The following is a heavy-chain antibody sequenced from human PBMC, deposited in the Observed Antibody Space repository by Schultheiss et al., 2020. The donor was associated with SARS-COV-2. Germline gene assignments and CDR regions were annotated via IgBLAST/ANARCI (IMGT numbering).Heavy chain of an antibody. CDR2: IYTSGST. D-gene: IGHD6-13*01. CDR3: ARAAAGTPDAFDI. CDR1: GGSISSYY. J-gene: IGHJ3*02. V-gene: IGHV4-4*08. Sequence: SETLSLTCTVSGGSISSYYWSWIRQPPGKGLEWIGRIYTSGSTYYNPSLKSRVTISVDTSKNQFSLKLSSVTAADTAVYYCARAAAGTPDAFDIWGQGTMVTVSS.